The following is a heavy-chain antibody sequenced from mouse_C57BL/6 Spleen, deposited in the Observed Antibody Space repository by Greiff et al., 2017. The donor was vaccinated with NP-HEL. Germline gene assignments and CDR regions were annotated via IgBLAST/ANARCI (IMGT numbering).Heavy chain of an antibody. V-gene: IGHV1-54*01. D-gene: IGHD2-4*01. Sequence: VQLQQSGAELVRPGTSVKVSCKASGYAFTNYLIEWVKQRPGQGLEWIGVINPGSGGTNYNEKFKGKATLTADKSSSTAYMQLSSLTSEDSAVYFWARIEDDDVGGGYAMDYWGQGTSVTVSS. CDR2: INPGSGGT. CDR3: ARIEDDDVGGGYAMDY. CDR1: GYAFTNYL. J-gene: IGHJ4*01.